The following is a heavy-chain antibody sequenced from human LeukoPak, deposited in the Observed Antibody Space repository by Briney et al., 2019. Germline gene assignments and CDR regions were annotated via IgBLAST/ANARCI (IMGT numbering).Heavy chain of an antibody. CDR3: TRLDDSSGYYYLGFDY. Sequence: GGSLKLSCAASGFTFSGSAMQWVRQASGKGLEWVGRIRSKTNNYATAYAASVKGRFTISRDDSKNTAYLQMNSLKTEDTAVYYCTRLDDSSGYYYLGFDYWGQGTLVTVSS. V-gene: IGHV3-73*01. J-gene: IGHJ4*02. D-gene: IGHD3-22*01. CDR1: GFTFSGSA. CDR2: IRSKTNNYAT.